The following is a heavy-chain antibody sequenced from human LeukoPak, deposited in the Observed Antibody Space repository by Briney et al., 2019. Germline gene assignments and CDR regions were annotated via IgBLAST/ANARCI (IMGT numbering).Heavy chain of an antibody. J-gene: IGHJ6*02. Sequence: SVKVSCKAPGGTFSSYAISWVRQAPGQGLEWMGRIIPIFGIANYAQKFQGRVTITADKSTSTAYMELSSLRSEDTAVYYCASPLEDIVVVPAAHPEYYYYYGMDVWGQGTTVTVTS. V-gene: IGHV1-69*04. CDR1: GGTFSSYA. CDR3: ASPLEDIVVVPAAHPEYYYYYGMDV. CDR2: IIPIFGIA. D-gene: IGHD2-2*01.